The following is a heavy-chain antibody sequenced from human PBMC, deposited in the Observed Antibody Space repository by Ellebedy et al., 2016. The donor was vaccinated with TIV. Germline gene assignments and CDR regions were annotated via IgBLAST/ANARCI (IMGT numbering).Heavy chain of an antibody. CDR3: AKTGSYYTSGYYFDY. J-gene: IGHJ4*02. D-gene: IGHD1-26*01. CDR2: ISWDGGST. V-gene: IGHV3-43*01. CDR1: GFTFDDYT. Sequence: GGSLRLSCAASGFTFDDYTMHWVRQAPGKGLEWVSLISWDGGSTYYADSVKGRFTISRDNSKNTLYLQMNSLRAEDTAVYYCAKTGSYYTSGYYFDYWGQGTLVTVSS.